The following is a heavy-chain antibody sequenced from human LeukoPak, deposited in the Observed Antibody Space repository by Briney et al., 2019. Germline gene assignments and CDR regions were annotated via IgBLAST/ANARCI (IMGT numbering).Heavy chain of an antibody. CDR2: ISSDGSDK. J-gene: IGHJ4*02. Sequence: SGGSLRLSCVASGFTFRNYGMHWVRQAPGKGLEWVAAISSDGSDKYYVDSVTGRFTISRDSSKNTLYLHMDSLRVDDTAVYYCAKGQGIPGQSHYFDYWGQGTLVTVSS. CDR3: AKGQGIPGQSHYFDY. V-gene: IGHV3-30*18. D-gene: IGHD6-13*01. CDR1: GFTFRNYG.